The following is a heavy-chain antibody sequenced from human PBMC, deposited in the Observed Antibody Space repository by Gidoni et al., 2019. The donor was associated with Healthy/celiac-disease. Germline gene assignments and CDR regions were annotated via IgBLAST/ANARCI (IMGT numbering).Heavy chain of an antibody. D-gene: IGHD3-10*01. Sequence: QVQLVESGGGVVQPGRSLRPPCAASGFTFSSYGMHWVRQAPGKGLEWVAVISYDGSNKYYADSVKGRFTISRDNSKNTLYLQMNSLRAEDTAVYYCAKSIGPTGRAYFDYWGQGTLVTVSS. J-gene: IGHJ4*02. CDR2: ISYDGSNK. CDR3: AKSIGPTGRAYFDY. V-gene: IGHV3-30*18. CDR1: GFTFSSYG.